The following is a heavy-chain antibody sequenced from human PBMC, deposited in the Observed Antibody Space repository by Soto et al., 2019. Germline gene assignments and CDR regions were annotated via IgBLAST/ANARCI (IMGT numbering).Heavy chain of an antibody. D-gene: IGHD6-6*01. CDR2: IIPIFGTA. CDR1: GGTFSSYA. CDR3: AREPGSSSSGLWGFDP. Sequence: EASVKVSCKASGGTFSSYAISWVRQAPGQGLEWMGGIIPIFGTANYAQKFQGRVTITADKSTSTAYMELSSLRSEDTAVHYCAREPGSSSSGLWGFDPWGQGTLVTVSS. V-gene: IGHV1-69*06. J-gene: IGHJ5*02.